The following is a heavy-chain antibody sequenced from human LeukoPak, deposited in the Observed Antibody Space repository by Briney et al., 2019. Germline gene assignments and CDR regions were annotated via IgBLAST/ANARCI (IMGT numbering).Heavy chain of an antibody. J-gene: IGHJ4*02. Sequence: ASVKVSCKASGYTFPSYFMHWVRQAPGQGLEWMGIINPSGGSTSYAQKFQGRVTMTRDTSTSTVYMELSSLRSEDTAVYYCARDYYDSSGYLTGFDYWGQGTLVAVSS. D-gene: IGHD3-22*01. CDR2: INPSGGST. CDR1: GYTFPSYF. V-gene: IGHV1-46*01. CDR3: ARDYYDSSGYLTGFDY.